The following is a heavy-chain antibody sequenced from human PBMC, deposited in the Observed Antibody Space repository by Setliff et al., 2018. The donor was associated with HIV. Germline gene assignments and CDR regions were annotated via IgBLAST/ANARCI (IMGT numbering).Heavy chain of an antibody. V-gene: IGHV4-59*01. Sequence: PSETLSLTCTVSGGSISTYFWSWVRQTPGKGLEWIGYIYYTGSTSYNPSFRSRVTISVDTSKNQFSLMLDSVTAADTAVYYCARVRGRYYYHYAMDVWGQGTTVTVSS. CDR3: ARVRGRYYYHYAMDV. J-gene: IGHJ6*02. D-gene: IGHD3-10*01. CDR2: IYYTGST. CDR1: GGSISTYF.